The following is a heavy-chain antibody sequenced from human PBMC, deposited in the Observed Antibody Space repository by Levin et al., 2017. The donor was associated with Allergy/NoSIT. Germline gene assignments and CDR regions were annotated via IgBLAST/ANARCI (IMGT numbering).Heavy chain of an antibody. V-gene: IGHV3-23*01. CDR1: GITFSSYA. Sequence: GGSLRLSCVASGITFSSYAMNWVRQAPGKGLEWVSLSSVSGANTYYADSVKGRFTISRDNSKNTLYLQMNGLRAEDTALYYCAKGGVRGAADDYYGMDVWGQGTTVAVSS. CDR3: AKGGVRGAADDYYGMDV. CDR2: SSVSGANT. J-gene: IGHJ6*02. D-gene: IGHD3-10*01.